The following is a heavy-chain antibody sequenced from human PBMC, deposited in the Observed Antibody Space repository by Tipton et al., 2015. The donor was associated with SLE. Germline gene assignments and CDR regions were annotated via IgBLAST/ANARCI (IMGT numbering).Heavy chain of an antibody. D-gene: IGHD2-15*01. CDR1: GFTFSGFW. CDR3: TRDRGDCSGAFCEPVWY. Sequence: GSLRLSCAASGFTFSGFWMSWVRHTPGKGLQWVANIKEDGSEKYYVDSVKGRFTISRDNAKNALYLQMNSLRDEDTAFYYCTRDRGDCSGAFCEPVWYWGQGALVSVSS. CDR2: IKEDGSEK. V-gene: IGHV3-7*01. J-gene: IGHJ4*02.